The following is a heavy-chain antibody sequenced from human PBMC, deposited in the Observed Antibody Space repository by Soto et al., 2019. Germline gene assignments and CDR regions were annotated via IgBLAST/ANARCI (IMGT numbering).Heavy chain of an antibody. V-gene: IGHV5-51*01. CDR3: ARHAGNSWKGDYFDY. J-gene: IGHJ4*02. D-gene: IGHD6-13*01. Sequence: PGESLKISCHASGYSFSSSWICWVRQMPWKGLEWMGIIDPNDSQTIYSPSFQGQVTISADKSIDTAYLQWSSLKTSDTAMYYCARHAGNSWKGDYFDYWGQGALVTVSS. CDR2: IDPNDSQT. CDR1: GYSFSSSW.